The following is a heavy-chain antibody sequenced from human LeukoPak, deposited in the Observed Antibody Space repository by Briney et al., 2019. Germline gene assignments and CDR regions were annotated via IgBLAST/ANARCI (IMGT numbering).Heavy chain of an antibody. Sequence: PSETLSLTCTVSGGSISSYYWSWIRQPPGKGLEWIGYIYYSGSTNYNPSLKSRVTMSVDTSKNQFSLKLSSVTAADTAVYYCARGGYYYDSSGYFTPFDYWGQGTLVTVSS. D-gene: IGHD3-22*01. V-gene: IGHV4-59*01. CDR2: IYYSGST. CDR3: ARGGYYYDSSGYFTPFDY. CDR1: GGSISSYY. J-gene: IGHJ4*02.